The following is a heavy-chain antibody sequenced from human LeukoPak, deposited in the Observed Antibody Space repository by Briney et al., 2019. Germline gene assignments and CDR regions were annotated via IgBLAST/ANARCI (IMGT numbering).Heavy chain of an antibody. Sequence: GGSLRLSCAASGFTFSSYGMHWVRQAPGKGLEWVAFIRYDGSNKYYADSVKGRFTISRDNAKNSLYLQMNSLRAEDTAVYYCARVGAVTGAFDYWGQGTLVTVSS. CDR3: ARVGAVTGAFDY. CDR1: GFTFSSYG. D-gene: IGHD2-8*02. J-gene: IGHJ4*02. CDR2: IRYDGSNK. V-gene: IGHV3-30*02.